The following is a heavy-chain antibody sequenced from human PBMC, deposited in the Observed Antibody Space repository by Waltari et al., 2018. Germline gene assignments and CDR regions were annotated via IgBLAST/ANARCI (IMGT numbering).Heavy chain of an antibody. D-gene: IGHD3-16*02. J-gene: IGHJ4*02. CDR1: GGTFSSYT. CDR3: ARAYDYVWGSYRPLRY. V-gene: IGHV1-69*02. Sequence: VSCKASGGTFSSYTISWVRQAPGQGLEWMGRIIPILGIANYAQKFQGRVTITADKSTSTAYMELSSLRSEDTAVYYCARAYDYVWGSYRPLRYWGQGTLVTVSS. CDR2: IIPILGIA.